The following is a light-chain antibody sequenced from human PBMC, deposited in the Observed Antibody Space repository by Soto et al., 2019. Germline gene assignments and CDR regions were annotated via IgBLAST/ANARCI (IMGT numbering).Light chain of an antibody. CDR1: QSIRTY. Sequence: DIQMFQSPSSLSASVGDRVTITCRASQSIRTYLNWYQQKPGKAPKFLIYAASTLQSGVPSRFSGSGSGTDFTLTISSLQPEDFATYYCQQTYSNPRTFGQGTKVDIK. CDR3: QQTYSNPRT. J-gene: IGKJ1*01. CDR2: AAS. V-gene: IGKV1-39*01.